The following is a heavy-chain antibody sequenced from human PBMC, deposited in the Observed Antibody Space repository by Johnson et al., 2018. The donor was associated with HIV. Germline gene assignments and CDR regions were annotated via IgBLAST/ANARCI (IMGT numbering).Heavy chain of an antibody. V-gene: IGHV3-30-3*01. D-gene: IGHD6-6*01. Sequence: QVQLVESGGGVVQPGRSLRLSCAASGFTFSSYAMHWVRQAPGKGLEWVAVISYDGSNKYYADSVKGRFTISRDNSKNTLYLQMNSLRAEDTALYYCARLASYDAFDIWGQGTMVSVSS. J-gene: IGHJ3*02. CDR3: ARLASYDAFDI. CDR2: ISYDGSNK. CDR1: GFTFSSYA.